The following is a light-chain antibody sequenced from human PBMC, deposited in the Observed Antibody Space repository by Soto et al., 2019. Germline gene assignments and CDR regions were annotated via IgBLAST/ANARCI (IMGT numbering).Light chain of an antibody. CDR3: QQYGSSSWT. CDR1: QSVSSSY. Sequence: IVLTQSPGTLSLSPGERATLSCRASQSVSSSYLAWYQQKPGQAPRLLIYGASSRATGIPDRFSGSGSGTEFTLTISRLEPEDFAVYYCQQYGSSSWTFGQGTKVDIK. CDR2: GAS. J-gene: IGKJ1*01. V-gene: IGKV3-20*01.